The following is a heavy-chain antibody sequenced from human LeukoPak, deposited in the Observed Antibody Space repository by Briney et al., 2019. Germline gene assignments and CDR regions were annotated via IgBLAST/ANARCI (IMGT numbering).Heavy chain of an antibody. D-gene: IGHD3-22*01. CDR1: GFTFSSYG. J-gene: IGHJ4*02. V-gene: IGHV3-30*18. CDR3: AKGIHYYYDSSGYYLY. Sequence: PGRSLRLSCAASGFTFSSYGMHWVRQAPGKGLEWVAVISYDGSNKYYADSVKGRFTISRDNSKNTLYLQMNSLRAEDTAVYYCAKGIHYYYDSSGYYLYWGQGTLVTVSS. CDR2: ISYDGSNK.